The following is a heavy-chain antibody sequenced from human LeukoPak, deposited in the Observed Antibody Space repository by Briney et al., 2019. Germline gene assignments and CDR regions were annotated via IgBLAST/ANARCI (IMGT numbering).Heavy chain of an antibody. J-gene: IGHJ4*02. Sequence: GSLRLSCAASGFNVSSKYISWVRQAPGKGLEWVSGIYNGGSANYADSVKGRFTISRDNSKNKVYLQMNSLRVEDTAVYYCAREASYSGSWWYFDHWGQGTLVTVSS. CDR2: IYNGGSA. D-gene: IGHD6-13*01. CDR3: AREASYSGSWWYFDH. CDR1: GFNVSSKY. V-gene: IGHV3-66*01.